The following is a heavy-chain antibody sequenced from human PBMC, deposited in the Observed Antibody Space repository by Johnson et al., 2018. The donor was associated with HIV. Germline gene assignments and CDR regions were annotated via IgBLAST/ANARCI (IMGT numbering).Heavy chain of an antibody. CDR1: GFTFSSYG. V-gene: IGHV3-30*02. Sequence: QVQLVESGGGVVQPGGSLRLSCAASGFTFSSYGMHWVRQAPGKGLEWVAFIRYDGSNKYYVDSVKGRFSISRDNAKNSMFLQMNSLSAEATAVYYCARDGAIPPGQYCSGGSCHGGDAFDIWGQGTMVTVSS. CDR2: IRYDGSNK. CDR3: ARDGAIPPGQYCSGGSCHGGDAFDI. D-gene: IGHD2-15*01. J-gene: IGHJ3*02.